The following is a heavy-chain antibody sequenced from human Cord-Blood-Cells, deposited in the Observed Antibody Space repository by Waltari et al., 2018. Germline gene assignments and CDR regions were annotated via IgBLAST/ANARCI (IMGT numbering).Heavy chain of an antibody. CDR2: IYYRGST. CDR1: GGSISSSSYY. Sequence: QLQLQESGPGLVKPSETLSLTCTVSGGSISSSSYYWGWIRQPPGKGLEWIGSIYYRGSTYYTPSLKSRVTISVDTSKNQFSRKLSSVTAADTAVYYCARHAGRLTVDYWGQGTLVTVSS. V-gene: IGHV4-39*01. J-gene: IGHJ4*02. D-gene: IGHD1-20*01. CDR3: ARHAGRLTVDY.